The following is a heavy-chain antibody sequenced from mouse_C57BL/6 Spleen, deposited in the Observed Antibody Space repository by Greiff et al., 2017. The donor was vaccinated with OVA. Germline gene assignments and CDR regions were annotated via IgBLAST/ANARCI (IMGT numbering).Heavy chain of an antibody. CDR2: LYPGSGNT. V-gene: IGHV1-66*01. CDR3: ARLSLYYGSSYNFDY. J-gene: IGHJ2*01. CDR1: GYSFTSYY. Sequence: QVQLQQSGPELVKPGASVKISCKASGYSFTSYYIHWVKQRPGQGLEWIGWLYPGSGNTKYNEKFKGKATLTADTSSSTAYMQLSSLTSEDSAVYYGARLSLYYGSSYNFDYWGQGTTLTVSS. D-gene: IGHD1-1*01.